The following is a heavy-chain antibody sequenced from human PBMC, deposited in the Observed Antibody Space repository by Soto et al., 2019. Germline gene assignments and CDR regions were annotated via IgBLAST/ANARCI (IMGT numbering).Heavy chain of an antibody. D-gene: IGHD3-22*01. V-gene: IGHV2-5*02. CDR1: VFSLSTSGVG. J-gene: IGHJ3*02. CDR2: IYWDDDK. Sequence: SGPTLVNPTQTLTLTCTFSVFSLSTSGVGVGWIRQPPGKALEWLALIYWDDDKRYSPSLKSRLTITKDTSKNQVVLTMTNMDPVDTATYYCAHCFDYYDSSGYYYVVLWPDAFDIWGQGTMVTVSS. CDR3: AHCFDYYDSSGYYYVVLWPDAFDI.